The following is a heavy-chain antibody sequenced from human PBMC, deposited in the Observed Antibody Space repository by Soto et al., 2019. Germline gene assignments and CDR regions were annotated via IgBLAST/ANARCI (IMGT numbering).Heavy chain of an antibody. CDR1: GFTFGNYA. CDR3: ARDAVARNGEWDWFGP. D-gene: IGHD6-19*01. J-gene: IGHJ5*02. CDR2: IHGAGAGA. V-gene: IGHV3-23*01. Sequence: EVHLLESGGGLVQPGGSLRLSCAASGFTFGNYAMSWVRQAPGKGLEWVASIHGAGAGAYYADSVKGRFTVSRDDSKEKLYLQMSSLRVDDTAVYYCARDAVARNGEWDWFGPWGQGTLVTVSS.